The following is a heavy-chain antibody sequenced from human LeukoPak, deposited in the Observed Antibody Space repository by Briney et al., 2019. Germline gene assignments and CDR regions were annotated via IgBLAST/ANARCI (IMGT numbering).Heavy chain of an antibody. Sequence: ASVKVSCKASGYTFTNFYMDWVRQAPGQGLEWMGRINPSGGSTSYAQKFQGRVTMTRDMSTSTVYMELSSLRSEDTVVYYCARNLPLVAYSVFDIWAQGKMVTVSP. D-gene: IGHD2-15*01. CDR3: ARNLPLVAYSVFDI. CDR2: INPSGGST. J-gene: IGHJ3*02. V-gene: IGHV1-46*01. CDR1: GYTFTNFY.